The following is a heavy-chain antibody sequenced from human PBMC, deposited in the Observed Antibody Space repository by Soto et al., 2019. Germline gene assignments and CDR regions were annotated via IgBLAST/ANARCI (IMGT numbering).Heavy chain of an antibody. CDR1: GGSFSGYY. Sequence: SETLSLTCAVYGGSFSGYYWSWIRQPPGKGLEWIGEINHSGSTNYNPSLKGRVTISVDTSKNQFSLKLSSVTAADTAVYYCARVVGVPAAMVKGGTFDYWGQGTLVTVSS. V-gene: IGHV4-34*01. J-gene: IGHJ4*02. CDR2: INHSGST. CDR3: ARVVGVPAAMVKGGTFDY. D-gene: IGHD2-2*01.